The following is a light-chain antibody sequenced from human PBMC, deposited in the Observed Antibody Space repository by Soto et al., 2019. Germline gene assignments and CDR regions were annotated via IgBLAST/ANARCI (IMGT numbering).Light chain of an antibody. CDR1: KSVSSSY. CDR2: GAS. CDR3: QQYGSSPGVT. J-gene: IGKJ4*01. V-gene: IGKV3-20*01. Sequence: EIVLTQSPGTLYLSPGERATLSCRASKSVSSSYLAWYQQKPGQAPRLLMYGASSRATGIPDRFSGSGSGTDFTLTISRLEPEDFAVYYCQQYGSSPGVTFGGGTKVEIK.